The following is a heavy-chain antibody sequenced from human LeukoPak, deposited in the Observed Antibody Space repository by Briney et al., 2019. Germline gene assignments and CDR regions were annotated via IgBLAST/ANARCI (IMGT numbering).Heavy chain of an antibody. CDR2: ISWNSGSI. CDR1: GFIFDDYA. J-gene: IGHJ6*02. Sequence: PGRSLRLSCAASGFIFDDYAIHWVRQALGKGLEWVSGISWNSGSIGYADSVKGRFTISRDNAKNSLYLQMNSLRVEDTALYYCARSAYYYGMDVWGQGTTVTVSS. D-gene: IGHD5-24*01. V-gene: IGHV3-9*01. CDR3: ARSAYYYGMDV.